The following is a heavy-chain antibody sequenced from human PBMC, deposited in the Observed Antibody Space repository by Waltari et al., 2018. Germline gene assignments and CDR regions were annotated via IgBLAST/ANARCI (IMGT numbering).Heavy chain of an antibody. CDR3: ARTPRYYDILTGYYNDAFDI. J-gene: IGHJ3*02. CDR2: MNPNSGNP. Sequence: QVQLVQAGAEVKKPGASAKVSCKDSGYTFTSYDINWVRQATGQGLEWMGEMNPNSGNPGNAQKVQGRVTMSRNTSISTAYMELSSLRSEDTAVYYCARTPRYYDILTGYYNDAFDIWGQGTMVTVSS. V-gene: IGHV1-8*01. D-gene: IGHD3-9*01. CDR1: GYTFTSYD.